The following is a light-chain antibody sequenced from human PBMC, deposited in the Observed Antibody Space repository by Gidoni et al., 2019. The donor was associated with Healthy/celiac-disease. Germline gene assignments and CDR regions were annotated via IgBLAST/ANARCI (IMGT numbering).Light chain of an antibody. CDR3: QQYDNLPMYT. V-gene: IGKV1-33*01. J-gene: IGKJ2*01. CDR1: QDISNY. Sequence: DIQMTQSPSSLSPSVGDRVTITCQASQDISNYLNWYQQKPGKAPKLLIYDASNLETGVPSRFSGSGSGTDFTFTISSQQPEDIATYYCQQYDNLPMYTFXQXTKLEIK. CDR2: DAS.